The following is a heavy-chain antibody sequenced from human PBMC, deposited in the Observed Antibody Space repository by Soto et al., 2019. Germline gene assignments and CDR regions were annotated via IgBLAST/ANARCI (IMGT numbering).Heavy chain of an antibody. CDR3: GRCFDNGGPDY. V-gene: IGHV4-39*01. Sequence: SETLSLTCTVSGVSITSSSSDYWGWIRQPPGKGLEWIGSIYYSGTTYYNPSLKSRVTISVDTSKKQFSLKLSSVTAADTAAYYCGRCFDNGGPDYWGQGTLVTVSS. CDR2: IYYSGTT. J-gene: IGHJ4*02. CDR1: GVSITSSSSDY. D-gene: IGHD2-8*01.